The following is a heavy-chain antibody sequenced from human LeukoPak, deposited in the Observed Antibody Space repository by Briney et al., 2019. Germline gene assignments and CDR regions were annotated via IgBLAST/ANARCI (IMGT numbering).Heavy chain of an antibody. J-gene: IGHJ4*02. V-gene: IGHV4-4*02. CDR1: GGSITSTNW. CDR2: VSLSGLT. CDR3: SRENGAFSPFGY. D-gene: IGHD2-8*01. Sequence: PSGTLSLTCGVSGGSITSTNWWSWVRQPPGQGLEWIGEVSLSGLTNYNPSLSSRVVMALDTSKNHLSLHLTSVTAADTAVYYCSRENGAFSPFGYWGQGYLVTVLS.